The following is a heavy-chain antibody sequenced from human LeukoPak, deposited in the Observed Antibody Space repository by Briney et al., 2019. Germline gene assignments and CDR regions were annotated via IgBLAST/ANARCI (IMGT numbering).Heavy chain of an antibody. Sequence: GGSLRLSCAASGFTFSSYGMHWVRQVPGKGLEWVAVIWYDGSNKYYADSVKGRFTISRDNSKNTLYLQMNSLRAEDTAVYYCARDLGYCSSTSCYPYYYYYGMDVWGQGTTVTVSS. D-gene: IGHD2-2*01. CDR1: GFTFSSYG. V-gene: IGHV3-33*01. CDR3: ARDLGYCSSTSCYPYYYYYGMDV. CDR2: IWYDGSNK. J-gene: IGHJ6*02.